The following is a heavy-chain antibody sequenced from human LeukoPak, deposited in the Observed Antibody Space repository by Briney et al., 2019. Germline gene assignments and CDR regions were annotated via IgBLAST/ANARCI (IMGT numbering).Heavy chain of an antibody. CDR2: FSSNGGST. CDR1: GFTFSSYA. Sequence: GGSLRLSCAASGFTFSSYAMHWVRQAPGKGLEYVSAFSSNGGSTYYANSVKGRFTISRDNSKNTLYLQMGSLRAEDMAVYYCARWACGGDCYFDYWGQGTLVTVSS. CDR3: ARWACGGDCYFDY. D-gene: IGHD2-21*02. J-gene: IGHJ4*02. V-gene: IGHV3-64*01.